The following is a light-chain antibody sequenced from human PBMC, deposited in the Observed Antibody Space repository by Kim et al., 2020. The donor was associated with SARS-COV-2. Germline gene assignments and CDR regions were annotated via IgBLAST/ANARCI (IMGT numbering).Light chain of an antibody. CDR2: NVF. CDR1: SGVMHDVF. J-gene: IGLJ3*02. CDR3: SSYTISNTWV. V-gene: IGLV2-14*03. Sequence: QSTTRACTAASGVMHDVFISCYQHRPVTPPKLLFYNVFRRPSGVSARFSVSKSRHTASLTISGLHPEDATDFYCSSYTISNTWVFGGGTKGTVL.